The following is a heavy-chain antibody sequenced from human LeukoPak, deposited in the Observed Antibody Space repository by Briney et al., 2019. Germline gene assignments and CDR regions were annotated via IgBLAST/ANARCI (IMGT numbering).Heavy chain of an antibody. J-gene: IGHJ4*02. Sequence: PSETLSLTCNVSGASIRSGRNYWGWIRQSPGTGLEWIGSIYYSGSSSYNPSLQSRVSISVDTSKNHISLKVFSLTAADTALYYCARHVSGSAMMHYFDYWGQGTLVTVSS. CDR3: ARHVSGSAMMHYFDY. CDR2: IYYSGSS. D-gene: IGHD3-10*01. V-gene: IGHV4-39*01. CDR1: GASIRSGRNY.